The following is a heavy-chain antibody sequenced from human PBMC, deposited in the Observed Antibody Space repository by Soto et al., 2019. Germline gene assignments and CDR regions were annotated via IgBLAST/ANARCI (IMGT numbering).Heavy chain of an antibody. D-gene: IGHD4-17*01. CDR3: AHPRGYGVFDAYDI. Sequence: PVGSLRLSCVASGFTFSTYAMSWVRQAPGKGLEWVSALTPSGGETFYADSVKGRFTISSDNSMNALYLQMNSLRIEDTAVYYCAHPRGYGVFDAYDIWGQGTMVTVSS. CDR1: GFTFSTYA. CDR2: LTPSGGET. J-gene: IGHJ3*02. V-gene: IGHV3-23*01.